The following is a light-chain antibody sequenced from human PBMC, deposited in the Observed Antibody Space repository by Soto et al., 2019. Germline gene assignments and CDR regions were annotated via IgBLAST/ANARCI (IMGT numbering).Light chain of an antibody. CDR3: QHTLKWPPT. CDR2: AIS. Sequence: EIVMTQSPATLSVSPGERATLSCRASQSVSSNLAWYQQKPGQAPRLLIYAISYRAAGIPARFSGSGSATEFTLTISSLQSEDFALYYCQHTLKWPPTFGQGTKVDIK. J-gene: IGKJ1*01. V-gene: IGKV3-15*01. CDR1: QSVSSN.